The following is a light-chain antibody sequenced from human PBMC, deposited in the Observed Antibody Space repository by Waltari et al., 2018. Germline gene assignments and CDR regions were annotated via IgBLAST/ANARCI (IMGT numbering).Light chain of an antibody. J-gene: IGLJ1*01. Sequence: QSALTQPASVSGSPGQSITISCPGASSDVGSYNLVSWYQQHPDQATKLIIYEFTARPSGFSDRFSGSKSGNTASLTISGLQAEDEADYYCSSYAGSQNLYVFGTGTKVTVL. CDR2: EFT. V-gene: IGLV2-23*02. CDR1: SSDVGSYNL. CDR3: SSYAGSQNLYV.